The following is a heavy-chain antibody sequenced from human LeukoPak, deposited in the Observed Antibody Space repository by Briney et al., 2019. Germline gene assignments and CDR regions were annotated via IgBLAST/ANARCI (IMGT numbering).Heavy chain of an antibody. J-gene: IGHJ4*02. V-gene: IGHV3-7*01. D-gene: IGHD6-13*01. CDR2: INQDGSEK. Sequence: GGSLRLSCAASGFTFSLYCMSWVRQAPGKGLEWMANINQDGSEKYYVDSVKGRFTISRDNAKNSLYLQMNSLRAEDTAVYYCARDRHSWRYIDYWGQGTLVTVSS. CDR1: GFTFSLYC. CDR3: ARDRHSWRYIDY.